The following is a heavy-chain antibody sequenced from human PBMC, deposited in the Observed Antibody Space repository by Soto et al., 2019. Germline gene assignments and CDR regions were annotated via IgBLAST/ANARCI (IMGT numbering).Heavy chain of an antibody. Sequence: QLQLQESGSGLVKPSQTLSLTCDVSGDSISIGGYSWNWLRQPPGKGLQCIGYIYHGGSTYYNPSLKRLVITAVDRSKNHFSLTLTSVTAADTAVYYCARDSRLGYRFFDNWGQGILVTVSS. CDR2: IYHGGST. CDR3: ARDSRLGYRFFDN. J-gene: IGHJ4*02. D-gene: IGHD5-12*01. CDR1: GDSISIGGYS. V-gene: IGHV4-30-2*01.